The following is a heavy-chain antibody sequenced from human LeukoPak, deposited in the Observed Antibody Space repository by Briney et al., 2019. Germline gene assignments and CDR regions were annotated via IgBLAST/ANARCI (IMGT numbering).Heavy chain of an antibody. CDR2: IYYSGST. J-gene: IGHJ4*02. CDR3: AANSPSRYSSGWYVGDY. CDR1: GGSISSYY. D-gene: IGHD6-19*01. Sequence: SETLSLTCTVSGGSISSYYWSWIRQPPGKGLEWIWYIYYSGSTNYNPSLKSRVTISVDTSKNQFSLKLSSVTAADTAVYYCAANSPSRYSSGWYVGDYWGQGTLVTVSS. V-gene: IGHV4-59*01.